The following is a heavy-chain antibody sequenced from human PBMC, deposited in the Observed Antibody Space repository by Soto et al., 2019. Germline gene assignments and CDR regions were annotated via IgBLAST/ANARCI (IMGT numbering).Heavy chain of an antibody. CDR1: GFTFSSYG. D-gene: IGHD6-6*01. Sequence: QVQLVESGGGVVQPGRSLRLSCAASGFTFSSYGMHWVRQAPGKGLEWVAVIWYDGSNKYYADSVKGRFTISRDNSKNTLYLQMNSLRAEDTAVYYCARDLLRRSSSSFDYWGQGTLVTVSS. J-gene: IGHJ4*02. CDR3: ARDLLRRSSSSFDY. CDR2: IWYDGSNK. V-gene: IGHV3-33*01.